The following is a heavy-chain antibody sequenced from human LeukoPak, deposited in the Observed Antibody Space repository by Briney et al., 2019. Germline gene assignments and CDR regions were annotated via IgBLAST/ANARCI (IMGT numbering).Heavy chain of an antibody. CDR3: ARDISSGWSRPGGY. Sequence: PGGSLRLSCAAAGFTFSSYSMNWVRQAPGRGLEWVSSISGDSIHIYYADSVGGRFTISRDNAKSSLFLQMNSLRAEDTAVYYCARDISSGWSRPGGYWGQGTLVAVSS. V-gene: IGHV3-21*01. J-gene: IGHJ4*02. CDR1: GFTFSSYS. CDR2: ISGDSIHI. D-gene: IGHD6-13*01.